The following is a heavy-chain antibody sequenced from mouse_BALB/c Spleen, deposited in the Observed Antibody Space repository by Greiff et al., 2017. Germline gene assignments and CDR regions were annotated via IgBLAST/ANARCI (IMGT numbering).Heavy chain of an antibody. Sequence: EVKLVESGGGLVQPGGSLNLSCAASGFDFSRYWMSWARQAPGKGQEWIGEINPGSSTINYTPSLKDKFIISRDNAKNTLYLQMSKVRSEDTALYYCARLGDYGPYAMDYWGQGTSVTVSS. CDR1: GFDFSRYW. V-gene: IGHV4-2*02. CDR2: INPGSSTI. J-gene: IGHJ4*01. CDR3: ARLGDYGPYAMDY. D-gene: IGHD2-4*01.